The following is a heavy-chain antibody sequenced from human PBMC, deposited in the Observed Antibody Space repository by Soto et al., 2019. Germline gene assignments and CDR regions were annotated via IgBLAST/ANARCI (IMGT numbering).Heavy chain of an antibody. CDR2: IYYSGST. CDR1: GGSISSSSYY. D-gene: IGHD4-17*01. J-gene: IGHJ4*02. CDR3: ARRTVTTFGGHYFDY. V-gene: IGHV4-39*01. Sequence: SETLSLTCTVSGGSISSSSYYWGWIRQPPGKGLEWIGCIYYSGSTYYNPSLKSRVTISVDTSKNQFSLKLSSVTAADTAVYYCARRTVTTFGGHYFDYWGQGXLVTVYS.